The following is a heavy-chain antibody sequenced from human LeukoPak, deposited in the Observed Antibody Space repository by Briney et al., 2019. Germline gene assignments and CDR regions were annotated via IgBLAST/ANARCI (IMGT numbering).Heavy chain of an antibody. V-gene: IGHV4-34*01. D-gene: IGHD6-19*01. Sequence: GSLRLSCAASGFTFSSYAMSWVRQAPGKGLEWIGEINHSGSTNYNPSLKSRVTISVDTSKNQFSLKLSSVTAADTAVYYCARGWAVAGTGYFQHWGQGTLVTVSS. CDR3: ARGWAVAGTGYFQH. CDR1: GFTFSSYA. CDR2: INHSGST. J-gene: IGHJ1*01.